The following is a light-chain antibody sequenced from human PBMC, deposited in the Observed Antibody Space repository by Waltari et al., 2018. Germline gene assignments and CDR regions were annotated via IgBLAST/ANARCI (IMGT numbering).Light chain of an antibody. CDR2: NDK. V-gene: IGLV3-21*04. Sequence: SYVLTQPPSVSVAPGKTARITCGGDYIDSKLGHWCQQRPGQAPGLVIYNDKNRPSGIPERFSGDNSGNTATLTITRVEAGDEADYFCQVWHSSTEQFGGGTKLTVL. CDR1: YIDSKL. J-gene: IGLJ2*01. CDR3: QVWHSSTEQ.